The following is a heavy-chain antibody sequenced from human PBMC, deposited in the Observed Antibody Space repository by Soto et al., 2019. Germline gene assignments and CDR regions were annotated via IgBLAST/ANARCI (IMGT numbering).Heavy chain of an antibody. V-gene: IGHV3-21*03. CDR3: ARDFDSSGYYGPVGAFDI. Sequence: EVQLVESGGGLVKPGGSLRLSCSASRFTFSSYTMNWVRQAPGKGLEWVSSISSSTTYIYYADSVKGRFTISRDNAKNSLYLKVNSLRAEDTAEYYCARDFDSSGYYGPVGAFDIWGQGTMVTVSS. J-gene: IGHJ3*02. D-gene: IGHD3-22*01. CDR1: RFTFSSYT. CDR2: ISSSTTYI.